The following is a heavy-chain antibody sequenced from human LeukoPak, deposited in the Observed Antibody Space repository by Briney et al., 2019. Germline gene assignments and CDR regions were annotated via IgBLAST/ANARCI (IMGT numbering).Heavy chain of an antibody. V-gene: IGHV5-51*01. CDR1: GYSFTSYW. D-gene: IGHD2-15*01. CDR2: IYPGDSDT. CDR3: ARRGGADCSGGSCYPSPYYYYGMDV. Sequence: GESLKISRKGSGYSFTSYWIGWVRQMPGKGLEWMGIIYPGDSDTRYSPSFQGQVTISADKSISTAHLQWSSLKASDTAMYYCARRGGADCSGGSCYPSPYYYYGMDVWGKGTTVTVSS. J-gene: IGHJ6*04.